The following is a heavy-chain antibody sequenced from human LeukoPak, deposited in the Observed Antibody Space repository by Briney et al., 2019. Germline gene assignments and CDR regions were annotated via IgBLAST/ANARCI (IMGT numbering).Heavy chain of an antibody. V-gene: IGHV4-61*02. CDR3: ARVLWGYCSSTSCSGSPNAFDI. Sequence: SETLSLTCTVSGGSISGGSYYWSWTRQPAGKGLEWIGRIYTSGSTNYNPSLKSRVTISVDTSKNQFSLKLSSVTAADTAMYYCARVLWGYCSSTSCSGSPNAFDIWGQGTMVTVSS. J-gene: IGHJ3*02. CDR1: GGSISGGSYY. CDR2: IYTSGST. D-gene: IGHD2-2*01.